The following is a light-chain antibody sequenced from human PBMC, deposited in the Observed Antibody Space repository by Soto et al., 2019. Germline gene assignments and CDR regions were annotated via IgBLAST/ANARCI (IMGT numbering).Light chain of an antibody. V-gene: IGLV2-11*01. CDR3: CSYAGSYTFVV. CDR1: SSDVGGYNY. CDR2: DVS. Sequence: QSALTQPRSVSGSPGQSVTISCTGTSSDVGGYNYASWYQQHPGKAPKLMIYDVSKRPSGVPDRFSGSKSGNTASLTISGLQAEDDADYYCCSYAGSYTFVVFGGGTKVTVL. J-gene: IGLJ2*01.